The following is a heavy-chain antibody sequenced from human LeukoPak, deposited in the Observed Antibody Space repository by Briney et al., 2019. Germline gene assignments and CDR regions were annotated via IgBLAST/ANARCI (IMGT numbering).Heavy chain of an antibody. CDR3: ARMAVLTGYFIGGFDY. CDR1: GFTVSSNY. Sequence: AGGSLRLSCAASGFTVSSNYMSWVRQAPGKGLEWVSVIYSGGSTYYADSVKGRFTISRDNSKNTLYLQMNSLRAEDTAVYCCARMAVLTGYFIGGFDYWGQGTLVTVSS. V-gene: IGHV3-53*01. D-gene: IGHD3-9*01. J-gene: IGHJ4*02. CDR2: IYSGGST.